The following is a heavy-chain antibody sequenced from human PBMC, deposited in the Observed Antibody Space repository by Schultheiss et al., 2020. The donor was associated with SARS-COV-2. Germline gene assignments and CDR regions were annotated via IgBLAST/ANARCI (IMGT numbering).Heavy chain of an antibody. CDR1: GFTFSSYG. J-gene: IGHJ4*02. CDR2: ISSSGSTI. CDR3: ARPIGTSCLRN. Sequence: GGSLRLSCAASGFTFSSYGMHWVRQAPGKGLEWVSYISSSGSTIYYADSVKGRFTISRDKSKNTLYLQMNSLRAEDTAVYYCARPIGTSCLRNWGQGTLVTVSS. V-gene: IGHV3-48*01. D-gene: IGHD2-2*01.